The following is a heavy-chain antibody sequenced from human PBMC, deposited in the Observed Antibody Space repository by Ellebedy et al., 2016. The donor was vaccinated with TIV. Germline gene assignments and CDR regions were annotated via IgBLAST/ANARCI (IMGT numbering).Heavy chain of an antibody. CDR2: ISSSRSYI. V-gene: IGHV3-21*01. CDR3: ARDYSYGVYYYYYYGMDV. CDR1: GFTFSSYS. D-gene: IGHD5-18*01. Sequence: GGSLRLXCAASGFTFSSYSMNWVRQAPGKGLEWVSSISSSRSYIYYADSVKGRFTISRDNAKNSLYLQMNSLRAEDTAVYYCARDYSYGVYYYYYYGMDVWGQGTTVTVSS. J-gene: IGHJ6*02.